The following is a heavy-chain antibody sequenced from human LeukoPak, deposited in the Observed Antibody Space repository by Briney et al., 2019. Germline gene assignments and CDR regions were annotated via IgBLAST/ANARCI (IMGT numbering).Heavy chain of an antibody. J-gene: IGHJ6*03. Sequence: GGSLRLSCVASAFPFSHYGMHGVRQSPGKGLEWVAFIRYDGSNIYYADSVKGRFTISRDNSKNTLYLQMNSLRPEDTAVYFFAKTHVPYCSGGSCLDYSYYMDVWGKGTTVTVSS. CDR2: IRYDGSNI. CDR1: AFPFSHYG. CDR3: AKTHVPYCSGGSCLDYSYYMDV. V-gene: IGHV3-30*02. D-gene: IGHD2-15*01.